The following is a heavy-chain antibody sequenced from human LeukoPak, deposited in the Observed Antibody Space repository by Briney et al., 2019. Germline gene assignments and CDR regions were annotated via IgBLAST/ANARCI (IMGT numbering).Heavy chain of an antibody. V-gene: IGHV3-23*01. CDR1: GFIFSTYA. J-gene: IGHJ3*02. D-gene: IGHD3-10*01. CDR2: VSNSGVST. CDR3: AKDMKPYYYGSGRGAFDI. Sequence: GGSLRLSCAASGFIFSTYAMNWVRQAPGKGLEWISGVSNSGVSTNYAASVKGRFTISRDNSKNTLYLQMNSLRAEDTAVYYCAKDMKPYYYGSGRGAFDIWGQGTMVTVSS.